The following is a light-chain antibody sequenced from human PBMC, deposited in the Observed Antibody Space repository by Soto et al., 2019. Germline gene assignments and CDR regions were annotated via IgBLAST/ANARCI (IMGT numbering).Light chain of an antibody. CDR1: QSVRSH. J-gene: IGKJ5*01. CDR2: DVS. V-gene: IGKV3-11*01. Sequence: ILLTQSPSTLSLSPGERATLSCRASQSVRSHLAWYQQKPGQAPRLLIYDVSTRATGIPVRLSGSGSGTDFTLAISSLEPEDFAVYFCQQRSNWITFGQGTRLEIK. CDR3: QQRSNWIT.